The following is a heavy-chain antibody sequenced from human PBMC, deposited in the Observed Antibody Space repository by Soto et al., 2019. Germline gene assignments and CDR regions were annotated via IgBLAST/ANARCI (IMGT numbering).Heavy chain of an antibody. CDR3: ARTSGYSYGSFDY. D-gene: IGHD5-18*01. Sequence: QLQLQESGPGLVKPSETLSLTCTVSGGSMSSSSYYGGWIRQPPGKGLEWRGSIYYSGSTYYNLSLKSRVTISVDTSKNQFSLKLSSVTAADTAVYYCARTSGYSYGSFDYWGQGTLVTVSS. J-gene: IGHJ4*02. V-gene: IGHV4-39*01. CDR1: GGSMSSSSYY. CDR2: IYYSGST.